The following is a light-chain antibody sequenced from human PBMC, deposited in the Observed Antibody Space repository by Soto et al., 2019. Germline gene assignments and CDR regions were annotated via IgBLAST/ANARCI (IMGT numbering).Light chain of an antibody. V-gene: IGLV2-14*01. CDR2: EVS. CDR3: SSYTSSSSVV. Sequence: QSALTQPASVSGSPGQSITISCTGTFSDVGGYNYVSWYQLHPGKAPKLVIYEVSNRPSGVSNRFSGSKSGNTASLTISGLQAEDETDYYCSSYTSSSSVVFGGGTKVTVL. CDR1: FSDVGGYNY. J-gene: IGLJ2*01.